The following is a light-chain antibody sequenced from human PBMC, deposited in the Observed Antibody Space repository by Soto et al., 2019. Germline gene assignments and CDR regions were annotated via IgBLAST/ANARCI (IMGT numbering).Light chain of an antibody. J-gene: IGKJ4*01. Sequence: DIQMTQSPSSVSASVGDRVTITCRASQGFITRLVWYQQKPGKAPKFLMSGASNLQSGVPSRFSGTKSGTDFTLTISSLQPEDIATYYCQQADSFPLTFGGGTKVEI. V-gene: IGKV1-12*01. CDR3: QQADSFPLT. CDR2: GAS. CDR1: QGFITR.